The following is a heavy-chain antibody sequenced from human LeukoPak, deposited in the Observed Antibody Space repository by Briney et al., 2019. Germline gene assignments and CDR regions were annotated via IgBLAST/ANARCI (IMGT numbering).Heavy chain of an antibody. CDR2: VFYNGST. Sequence: SETLSLTCTVSGGSISDYSWSWIRQPPGKGLEWVGYVFYNGSTNYNPSLKSRVTISIDTSRIRFSLRLSSVTAADTAVYYCARVVVGYSYGIDYWGQGTLVTVSS. CDR1: GGSISDYS. V-gene: IGHV4-59*01. CDR3: ARVVVGYSYGIDY. J-gene: IGHJ4*02. D-gene: IGHD5-18*01.